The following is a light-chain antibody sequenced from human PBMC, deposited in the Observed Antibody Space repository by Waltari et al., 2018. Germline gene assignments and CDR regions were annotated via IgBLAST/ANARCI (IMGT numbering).Light chain of an antibody. CDR2: DVT. CDR1: SSDVGGSTY. CDR3: CSYAGGDTVV. J-gene: IGLJ2*01. Sequence: QSALTQPPSVSGSLGQSVPISCTGTSSDVGGSTYVSWYQQHPGKAPKLMISDVTERPSGVPDRFSGSKSGNTASLTISGLQAEDEGDYYCCSYAGGDTVVFGGGTKLTVL. V-gene: IGLV2-11*01.